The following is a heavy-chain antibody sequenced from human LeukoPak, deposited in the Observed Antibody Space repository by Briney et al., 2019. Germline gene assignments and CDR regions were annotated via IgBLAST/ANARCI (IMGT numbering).Heavy chain of an antibody. V-gene: IGHV4-59*08. CDR3: ARGSGSSWLY. CDR1: GGSISHYF. CDR2: IYYSGST. D-gene: IGHD6-13*01. J-gene: IGHJ4*02. Sequence: SETLSLTCTVSGGSISHYFWSWIRQPPGKALEWIGYIYYSGSTNYNPSLKSRVTISVDPSKNQFSLKLNSVTAADPAVYYCARGSGSSWLYWGQGTLVTVSS.